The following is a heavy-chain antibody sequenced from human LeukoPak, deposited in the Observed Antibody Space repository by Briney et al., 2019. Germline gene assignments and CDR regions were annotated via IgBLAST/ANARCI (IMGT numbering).Heavy chain of an antibody. J-gene: IGHJ5*02. Sequence: GASVKVSCKASGFTFNAYYMHWVRQAPGQGLEWMGWINPNTGGTNYAQKFQGRVTMTRDTSISTAYMELSRLRSDDTAVYYCARRYCSGGGCLGWFVHWGQGTLVTVSS. CDR1: GFTFNAYY. V-gene: IGHV1-2*02. CDR2: INPNTGGT. CDR3: ARRYCSGGGCLGWFVH. D-gene: IGHD2-15*01.